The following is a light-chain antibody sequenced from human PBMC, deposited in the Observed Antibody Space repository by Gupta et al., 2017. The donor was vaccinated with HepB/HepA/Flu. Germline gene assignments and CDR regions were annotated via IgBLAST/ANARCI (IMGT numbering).Light chain of an antibody. CDR2: DAS. Sequence: EIVLTQSPATLSLSPGERATLSCRASQSVSSYLAWYQQKPGQAPRLLIYDASNRATGIPARFSGSGSGTDFTLTISSLEPEDFAVYYCQQRSNWPRLTFGQWTRLEIK. J-gene: IGKJ5*01. CDR1: QSVSSY. V-gene: IGKV3-11*01. CDR3: QQRSNWPRLT.